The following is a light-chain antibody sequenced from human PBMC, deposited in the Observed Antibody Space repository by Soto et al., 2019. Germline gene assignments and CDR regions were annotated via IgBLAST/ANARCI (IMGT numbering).Light chain of an antibody. CDR3: HQYGSSPYT. Sequence: EIVLTQSPGTLSLSPGERATLSCRASQSVRSSSLAWYQQKPGQAPRLLIYGASSRATAIPDRFSGSGSGTDFPLTISKLEPEDFAVYYCHQYGSSPYTFGQGTKLEIK. V-gene: IGKV3-20*01. J-gene: IGKJ2*01. CDR2: GAS. CDR1: QSVRSSS.